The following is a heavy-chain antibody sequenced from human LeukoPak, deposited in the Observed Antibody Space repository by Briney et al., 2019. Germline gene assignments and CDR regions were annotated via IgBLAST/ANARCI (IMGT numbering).Heavy chain of an antibody. J-gene: IGHJ4*02. CDR2: IYHSGST. V-gene: IGHV4-30-2*01. CDR3: ARAAYSGSYHSDY. Sequence: SQTLSLTCAVSGGSISSGGYSWSWIRQPPGKGLEWIGYIYHSGSTYYNPSLKSRVTISVDTSKNQFSLKLSSVTAADTAVYYCARAAYSGSYHSDYWGQGTLVTVSS. CDR1: GGSISSGGYS. D-gene: IGHD1-26*01.